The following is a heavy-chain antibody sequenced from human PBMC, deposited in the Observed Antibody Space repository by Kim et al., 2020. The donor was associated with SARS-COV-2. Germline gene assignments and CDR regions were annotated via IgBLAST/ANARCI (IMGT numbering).Heavy chain of an antibody. V-gene: IGHV3-64D*06. J-gene: IGHJ6*02. D-gene: IGHD3-9*01. CDR3: VRGNYDILTGYYYYGMDV. Sequence: KGRFTLSRDNSKNTLYLQMSSLRAEDTAVYYCVRGNYDILTGYYYYGMDVWGQGTTVTVSS.